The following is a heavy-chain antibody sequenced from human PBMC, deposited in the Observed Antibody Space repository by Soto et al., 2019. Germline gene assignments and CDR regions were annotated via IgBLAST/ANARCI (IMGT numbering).Heavy chain of an antibody. D-gene: IGHD6-13*01. Sequence: LSLTCSVSGGAIRSGNYCWSWIRQSPGKGLEWLGHISHSGTTSYNPSLQSRATISLDAAQNHFSLRLNSVTVADTALYFCARGRGQLLFDYWGQGSMVTVSS. V-gene: IGHV4-30-4*01. CDR2: ISHSGTT. CDR3: ARGRGQLLFDY. CDR1: GGAIRSGNYC. J-gene: IGHJ4*02.